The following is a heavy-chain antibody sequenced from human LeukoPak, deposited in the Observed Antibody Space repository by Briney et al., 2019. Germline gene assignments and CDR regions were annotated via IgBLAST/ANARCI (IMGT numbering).Heavy chain of an antibody. J-gene: IGHJ3*02. V-gene: IGHV3-23*01. Sequence: GGSLRLSCAASGFTFSSYAMSWVRQAPGKGLEWVSAISSSGGGTYYSDSVRGRFTISRDNSKNTLYLQMSSLRAEDTAVYYCAKGGGSAAFDIWGQGTMVTVSS. CDR3: AKGGGSAAFDI. D-gene: IGHD1-26*01. CDR2: ISSSGGGT. CDR1: GFTFSSYA.